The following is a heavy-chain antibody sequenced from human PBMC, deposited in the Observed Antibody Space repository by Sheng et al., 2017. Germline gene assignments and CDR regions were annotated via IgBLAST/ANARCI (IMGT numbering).Heavy chain of an antibody. J-gene: IGHJ6*02. Sequence: QVQLVQSGAEVKKPGSSVKVSCKASGGTFSSYAISWVRQAPGQGLEWMGGIIPIFGTANYAQKFQGRVTITADESTSTAYMELSSLRSEDTAVYYCARLITMVRGVIYGGYYYYGMDVWDQGP. D-gene: IGHD3-10*01. CDR2: IIPIFGTA. V-gene: IGHV1-69*01. CDR1: GGTFSSYA. CDR3: ARLITMVRGVIYGGYYYYGMDV.